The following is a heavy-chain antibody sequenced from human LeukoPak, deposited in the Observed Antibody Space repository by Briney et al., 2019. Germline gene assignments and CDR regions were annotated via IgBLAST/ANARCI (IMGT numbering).Heavy chain of an antibody. Sequence: GGSLRLSCAASGFTFRSFSMNWVRQAPGKGLEWVSAIDSSTTRIYYANSVRGRFTISRDNAKNSLDLQMNSLRAEDTAVYFCARGWVVATGGFDMWGQGTMVTVSS. CDR1: GFTFRSFS. J-gene: IGHJ3*02. D-gene: IGHD2-8*02. CDR2: IDSSTTRI. V-gene: IGHV3-21*04. CDR3: ARGWVVATGGFDM.